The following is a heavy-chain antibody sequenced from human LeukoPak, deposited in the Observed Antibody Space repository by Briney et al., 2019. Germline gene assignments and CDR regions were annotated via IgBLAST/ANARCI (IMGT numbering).Heavy chain of an antibody. J-gene: IGHJ4*02. CDR3: ARAPVGGPLRFFDY. D-gene: IGHD3-3*01. CDR2: IHPNRGGT. CDR1: RYTFTGYY. V-gene: IGHV1-2*02. Sequence: GAAVPVPCLASRYTFTGYYIHWVRQAPGQGLAWMGWIHPNRGGTKFAQKLQGRVSMTRDSSISTAYMEVSSLRSDDTAVYYCARAPVGGPLRFFDYWGQGTLVTVSS.